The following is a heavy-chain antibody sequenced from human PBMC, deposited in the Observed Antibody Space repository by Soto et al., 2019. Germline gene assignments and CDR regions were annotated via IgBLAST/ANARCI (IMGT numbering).Heavy chain of an antibody. V-gene: IGHV1-18*01. CDR1: GYTFTTYG. D-gene: IGHD3-10*01. CDR2: ISAYNGNT. CDR3: ARFYASWSYPYDY. Sequence: GASVKVSCKASGYTFTTYGISWVRQAPGQGLECMGWISAYNGNTNYAQNLQGRVTMTTDTSTSTAYMELRSLRSDDTAVYYCARFYASWSYPYDYWGQGTLVTVSS. J-gene: IGHJ4*02.